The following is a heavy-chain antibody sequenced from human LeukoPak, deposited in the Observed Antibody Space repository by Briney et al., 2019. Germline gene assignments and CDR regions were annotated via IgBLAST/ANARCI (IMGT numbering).Heavy chain of an antibody. Sequence: SETLSLTCTVSGGSISSSSYYWGWIRQPPGKGLEWNGSIYYSGSTYYNSSLKSRVTILVDTSRNQFSLKLNSVTAADTAVYHCASAPYYGSETPDTFDIWGQGTMVTVSS. CDR2: IYYSGST. V-gene: IGHV4-39*07. CDR3: ASAPYYGSETPDTFDI. D-gene: IGHD3-10*01. J-gene: IGHJ3*02. CDR1: GGSISSSSYY.